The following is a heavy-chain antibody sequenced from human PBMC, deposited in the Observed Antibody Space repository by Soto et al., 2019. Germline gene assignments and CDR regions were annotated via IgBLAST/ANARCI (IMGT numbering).Heavy chain of an antibody. CDR2: ISYDGSKK. CDR1: DFTFTSYG. CDR3: AKGRASVRYYGVDV. J-gene: IGHJ6*02. D-gene: IGHD3-10*01. V-gene: IGHV3-30*18. Sequence: QVQLVESGGGVVQPGRSLSLSCAASDFTFTSYGMHWVRQAPGKGLEWVAVISYDGSKKYYADSVKGRFTISRDNSKNALDLQKNSRRAKDSAVYYCAKGRASVRYYGVDVWGQGTTVIVSS.